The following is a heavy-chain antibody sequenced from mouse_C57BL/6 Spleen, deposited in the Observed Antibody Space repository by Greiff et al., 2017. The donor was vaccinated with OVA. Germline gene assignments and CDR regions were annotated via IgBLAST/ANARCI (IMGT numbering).Heavy chain of an antibody. J-gene: IGHJ2*01. CDR3: ARGGNWYFDY. CDR2: INPGSGGT. CDR1: GYAFTNYL. V-gene: IGHV1-54*01. Sequence: LVESGAELVRPGTSVKVSCKASGYAFTNYLIEWVKQRPGQGLEWIGVINPGSGGTNYNEKFKGKATLTADKSSSTAYMQLSSLTSEDSAVYFCARGGNWYFDYWGQGTTLTVSS. D-gene: IGHD4-1*01.